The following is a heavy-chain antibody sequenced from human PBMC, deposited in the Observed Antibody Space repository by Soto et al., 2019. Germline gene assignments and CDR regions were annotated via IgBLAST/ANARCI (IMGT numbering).Heavy chain of an antibody. CDR2: INARNGNT. CDR1: GYTFTSYA. Sequence: QVQLVQSGAEVKKPGASVKVSCKASGYTFTSYAMHWVRQAPGQRLEWMGWINARNGNTKYSQKFQGRVTITRYTSASTAYMELSSLRSEDTAVYYCASGLVLYGYWGQGTLVTVSS. V-gene: IGHV1-3*01. D-gene: IGHD2-8*01. J-gene: IGHJ4*02. CDR3: ASGLVLYGY.